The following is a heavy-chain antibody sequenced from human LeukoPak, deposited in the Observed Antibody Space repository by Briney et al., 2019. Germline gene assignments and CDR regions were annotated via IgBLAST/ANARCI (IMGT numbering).Heavy chain of an antibody. J-gene: IGHJ6*02. D-gene: IGHD3-10*01. CDR2: ISYDGSNK. V-gene: IGHV3-30*03. CDR1: GLSLNSYA. CDR3: AQGGSEIYYFYHGMDV. Sequence: GGSLRLSCAASGLSLNSYAIHWVRQAPGKGLEWVTAISYDGSNKHYADSVRGRFTISRDNSKNTLYLQMDSLRSDDTAVYYCAQGGSEIYYFYHGMDVWGRGTTVTVSS.